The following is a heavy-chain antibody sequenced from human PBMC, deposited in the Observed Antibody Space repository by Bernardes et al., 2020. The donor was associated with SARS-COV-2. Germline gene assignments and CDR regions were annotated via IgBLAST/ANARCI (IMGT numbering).Heavy chain of an antibody. CDR1: GGSISGHY. V-gene: IGHV4-59*11. CDR3: ARYSTSWYYYFDH. D-gene: IGHD6-13*01. Sequence: TLSLTCTVSGGSISGHYWSWIRQPPGKGLEWIGYTHYSWTTKYNPSLKSRVTISVDTSKNQFSLKLSSVTAADTAVYYCARYSTSWYYYFDHWGQGTLVTVSS. CDR2: THYSWTT. J-gene: IGHJ4*02.